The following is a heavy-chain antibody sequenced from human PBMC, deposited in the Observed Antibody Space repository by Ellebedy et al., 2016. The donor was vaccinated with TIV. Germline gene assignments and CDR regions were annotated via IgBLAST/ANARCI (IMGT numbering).Heavy chain of an antibody. V-gene: IGHV4-39*01. Sequence: GSLRLXXTVSGGSISSTNYYWAWLRQPPGKGLEWIGSIYYSGSTYYNPSLKSRVTISVDTSKNQFSLQLSSVTAADTAVHYCARLSYSSSSRDIYYGIDVWGQGTTVTVSS. J-gene: IGHJ6*02. D-gene: IGHD6-6*01. CDR3: ARLSYSSSSRDIYYGIDV. CDR2: IYYSGST. CDR1: GGSISSTNYY.